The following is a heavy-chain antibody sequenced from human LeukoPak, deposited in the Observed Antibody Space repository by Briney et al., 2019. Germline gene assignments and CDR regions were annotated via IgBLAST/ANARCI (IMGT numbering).Heavy chain of an antibody. D-gene: IGHD3-22*01. J-gene: IGHJ6*02. CDR2: IYTSGST. CDR3: ARDPPSYYYDSSGSFPYYYYGMDV. Sequence: KPSETLSLTCTVSGGSISSYYWSWIRQPAGKGLEWIGRIYTSGSTNYNPSLKSRVTMSVDTSKNLFSLKLSSVTAADTAVYYCARDPPSYYYDSSGSFPYYYYGMDVWGQGTTVTVSS. CDR1: GGSISSYY. V-gene: IGHV4-4*07.